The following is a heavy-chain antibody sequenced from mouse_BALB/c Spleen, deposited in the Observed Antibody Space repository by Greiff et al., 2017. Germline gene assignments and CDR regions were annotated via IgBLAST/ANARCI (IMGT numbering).Heavy chain of an antibody. V-gene: IGHV3-6*02. CDR3: ARYGYDGDFDY. J-gene: IGHJ2*01. Sequence: VQLKESGPGLVKPSQSLSLTCSVTGYSITSGYYWNWIRQFPGNKLEWMGYISYDGSNNYNPSLKNRISITRDTSKNQFFLKLNSVTTEDTATYYCARYGYDGDFDYWGQGTTLTVSS. CDR1: GYSITSGYY. CDR2: ISYDGSN. D-gene: IGHD2-2*01.